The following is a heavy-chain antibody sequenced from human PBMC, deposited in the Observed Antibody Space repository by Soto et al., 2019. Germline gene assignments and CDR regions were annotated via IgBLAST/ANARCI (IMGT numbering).Heavy chain of an antibody. CDR3: ARLGPYASGTYSFRHNRFDP. V-gene: IGHV3-72*01. D-gene: IGHD3-10*01. CDR1: GFTFSDHY. J-gene: IGHJ5*02. Sequence: GGSLRLSCAASGFTFSDHYMDWVRQAPGKGLEWVGRIKNKANSYATQYAASVKGRFSISRDDSQNLLYLQMNSLRAEDTAVYYCARLGPYASGTYSFRHNRFDPWGQGTLVTVSS. CDR2: IKNKANSYAT.